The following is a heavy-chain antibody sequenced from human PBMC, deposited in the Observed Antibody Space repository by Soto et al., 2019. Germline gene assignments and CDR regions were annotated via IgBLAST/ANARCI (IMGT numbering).Heavy chain of an antibody. J-gene: IGHJ6*02. V-gene: IGHV3-30-3*01. D-gene: IGHD2-15*01. CDR2: ISYDGSNK. Sequence: QSGGSLRLSCAASGFTFSSYAMHWVRQAPGKGLEWVAVISYDGSNKYYADSVKGRFTISRDNSKNTLYLQMNSLRAEDTAVYYCARDGGMEKTTYYYGMDVWGQGTTVTVSS. CDR3: ARDGGMEKTTYYYGMDV. CDR1: GFTFSSYA.